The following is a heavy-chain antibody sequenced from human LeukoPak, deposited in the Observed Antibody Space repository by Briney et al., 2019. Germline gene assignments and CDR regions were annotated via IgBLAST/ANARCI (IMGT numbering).Heavy chain of an antibody. CDR3: AIHSSSDFDY. CDR2: MNPNSGNT. J-gene: IGHJ4*02. D-gene: IGHD6-6*01. Sequence: ASVKVSCKASGYTFTSYGISWVRQAPGQGLEWMGWMNPNSGNTGYAQKFQGRVTMTRNTSISTAYMELSSLRSEDTAVYYCAIHSSSDFDYWGQGTLVTVSS. V-gene: IGHV1-8*02. CDR1: GYTFTSYG.